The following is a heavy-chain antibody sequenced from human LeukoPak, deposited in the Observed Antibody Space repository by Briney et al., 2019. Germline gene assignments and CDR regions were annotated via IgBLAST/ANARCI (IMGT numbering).Heavy chain of an antibody. Sequence: SETLSLTCTVSGGSLSSYYWSWIRQPPGKGLEWIGYIHYSGSTNYNPSLRSRVTMSLDTFKKQFSLKLSSVTAADTAVYYCAREGGNRDYDYWGQGTLVTVSS. CDR1: GGSLSSYY. J-gene: IGHJ4*02. D-gene: IGHD3-16*01. V-gene: IGHV4-59*01. CDR3: AREGGNRDYDY. CDR2: IHYSGST.